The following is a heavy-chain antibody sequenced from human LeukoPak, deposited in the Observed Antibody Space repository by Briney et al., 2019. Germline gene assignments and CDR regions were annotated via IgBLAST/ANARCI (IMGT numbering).Heavy chain of an antibody. J-gene: IGHJ3*02. CDR3: AREYNWDAFDI. CDR1: GGSISSGDYS. CDR2: IYYSGSS. D-gene: IGHD1-20*01. Sequence: PSQTLSLTCTVSGGSISSGDYSWSWIRQPPGKGLEWIGYIYYSGSSYYNPSLKSRVTISVDTFKNQFSLKLSSVTAADTAVYYCAREYNWDAFDIWGQGTMVTVSS. V-gene: IGHV4-30-4*01.